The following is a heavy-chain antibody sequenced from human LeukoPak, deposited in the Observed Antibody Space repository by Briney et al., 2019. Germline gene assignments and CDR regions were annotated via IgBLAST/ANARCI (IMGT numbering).Heavy chain of an antibody. Sequence: GGSLRLSCAASGFTFSSYAMSWVRQAPGKGLEGVSAISGGGGSTYYADSVKGRFTISRDNSKNTLYLQMNSLRAEDTAVYYCAKENYDFWSGYYTPSGMDVWGQGTTVTVSS. CDR1: GFTFSSYA. V-gene: IGHV3-23*01. D-gene: IGHD3-3*01. CDR3: AKENYDFWSGYYTPSGMDV. J-gene: IGHJ6*02. CDR2: ISGGGGST.